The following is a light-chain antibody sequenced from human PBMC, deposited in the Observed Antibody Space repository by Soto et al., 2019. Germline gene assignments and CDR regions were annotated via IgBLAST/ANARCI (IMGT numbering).Light chain of an antibody. V-gene: IGLV1-44*01. Sequence: QSVLTQPPSASGTPGQRVTISCSGSSSNIGSNTVNWYQQLPGTAPKLLIYSNNQRPSGVPDRFSGSNSGTSASLAISGLQSEDEADYYCAAWDDSLNGHVFGTGTKLTVL. J-gene: IGLJ1*01. CDR3: AAWDDSLNGHV. CDR2: SNN. CDR1: SSNIGSNT.